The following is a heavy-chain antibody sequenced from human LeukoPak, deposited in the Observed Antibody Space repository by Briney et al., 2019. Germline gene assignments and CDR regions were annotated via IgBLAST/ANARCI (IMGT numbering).Heavy chain of an antibody. V-gene: IGHV3-23*01. D-gene: IGHD5-18*01. CDR2: ISGSGGST. CDR3: AKVGTAMVLWYFDL. J-gene: IGHJ2*01. Sequence: GGPLRLSCAASGFTFSSYAMSWVRQAPGKGLEWVSSISGSGGSTYYADSVKGRFTISRDNSKNTLYLQMNSLRAEETAVYYCAKVGTAMVLWYFDLWGRGTLVTVSS. CDR1: GFTFSSYA.